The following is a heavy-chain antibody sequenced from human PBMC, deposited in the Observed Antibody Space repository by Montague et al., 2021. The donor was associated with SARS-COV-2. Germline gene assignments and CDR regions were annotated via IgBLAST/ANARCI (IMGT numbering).Heavy chain of an antibody. CDR1: GYFIGTGYY. D-gene: IGHD2-21*02. V-gene: IGHV4-38-2*02. CDR3: ARGRVTRAGFDY. Sequence: SETLSLTCIVSGYFIGTGYYWCWFRQSPGKGLEWLGCNYLHGNAYYNPSLNSRVTISLDTSNNQFSLRLTSVTTSDTAVSYCARGRVTRAGFDYWGQGIRVTVSS. CDR2: NYLHGNA. J-gene: IGHJ4*02.